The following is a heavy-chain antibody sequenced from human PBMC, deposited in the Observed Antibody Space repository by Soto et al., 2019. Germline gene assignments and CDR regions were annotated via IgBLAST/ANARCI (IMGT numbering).Heavy chain of an antibody. CDR3: ARTILGGTTDY. Sequence: QVQLVQSGAEEKKPGASVKVSCKASGYTFTNHAIHWVRQAPGQGLEWMGWINAGKGDTKYPQRFQGRVTITRDTSASPAYMALSSLRSEDTAVYYCARTILGGTTDYWGPGTLVTVSS. D-gene: IGHD1-7*01. CDR2: INAGKGDT. CDR1: GYTFTNHA. V-gene: IGHV1-3*05. J-gene: IGHJ4*02.